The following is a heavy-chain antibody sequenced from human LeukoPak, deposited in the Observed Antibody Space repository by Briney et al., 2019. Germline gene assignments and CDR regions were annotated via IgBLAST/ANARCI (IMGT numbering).Heavy chain of an antibody. J-gene: IGHJ4*02. V-gene: IGHV3-30*03. Sequence: GGSLRLSCAASGFTFASYAMYWVRQAPGRGLEWVASISYDGRDKYYVDSVKGRFFISKDSSMSTLYLDMNSLRPEDTALYYCVRDLYSRSPYFDVWGQGTLVTVSS. CDR2: ISYDGRDK. D-gene: IGHD2-21*01. CDR1: GFTFASYA. CDR3: VRDLYSRSPYFDV.